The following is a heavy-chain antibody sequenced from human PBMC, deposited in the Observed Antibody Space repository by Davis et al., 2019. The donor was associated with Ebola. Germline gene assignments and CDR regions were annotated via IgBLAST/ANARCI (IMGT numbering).Heavy chain of an antibody. CDR2: IEYSGNT. CDR3: ARGLEAGTNY. Sequence: MPSETLSLTCTVSGGSISTYYWSWIRQPPGKDLEWIGYIEYSGNTNYNPSLKRRVTVSVDTSKNQFSLKLSSVTAADTAVYYCARGLEAGTNYWGQGTLVTVSS. J-gene: IGHJ4*02. D-gene: IGHD6-19*01. V-gene: IGHV4-59*12. CDR1: GGSISTYY.